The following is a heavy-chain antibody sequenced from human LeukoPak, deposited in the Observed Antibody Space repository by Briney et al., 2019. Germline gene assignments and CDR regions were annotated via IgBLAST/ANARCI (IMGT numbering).Heavy chain of an antibody. D-gene: IGHD6-19*01. CDR3: ARRVRRGVAVKIYYFDY. V-gene: IGHV4-34*01. CDR2: INHSGST. Sequence: SETLSLTCAVYGGSFSGYYWSWIRQPPGKGLEWIGEINHSGSTNYNPSLKSRVTISVDTSKNQFSLKLSSVTAADTAVYYCARRVRRGVAVKIYYFDYWGQGTLVTVSS. CDR1: GGSFSGYY. J-gene: IGHJ4*02.